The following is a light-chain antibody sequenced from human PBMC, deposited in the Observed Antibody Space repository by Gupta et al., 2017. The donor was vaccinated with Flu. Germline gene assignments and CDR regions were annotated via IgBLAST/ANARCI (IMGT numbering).Light chain of an antibody. J-gene: IGKJ5*01. CDR3: QQRSKWPVT. CDR2: DAS. CDR1: QSVGSS. V-gene: IGKV3-11*01. Sequence: EIVLTQSPATLSLSPGERATLSCRASQSVGSSLAWYEQKPGQAPRLLIFDASNRATGVPARFSGSGSGTDFTLTISSLEPEDVAVYYCQQRSKWPVTFGQGTRLEIK.